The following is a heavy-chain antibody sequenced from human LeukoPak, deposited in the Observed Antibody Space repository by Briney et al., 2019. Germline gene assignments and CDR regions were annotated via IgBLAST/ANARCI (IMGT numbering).Heavy chain of an antibody. Sequence: SETLSLTCTVSGGSISSSSYYWGWIRQPPGKGLEWIGSIYYSGSTYYNPSLKSRVTISVDTSKNQFSLKLSSVTAADTAVYYCARGLICSSTSCYRPNWFDPWGQGTLVTVSS. CDR2: IYYSGST. J-gene: IGHJ5*02. D-gene: IGHD2-2*02. CDR1: GGSISSSSYY. V-gene: IGHV4-39*01. CDR3: ARGLICSSTSCYRPNWFDP.